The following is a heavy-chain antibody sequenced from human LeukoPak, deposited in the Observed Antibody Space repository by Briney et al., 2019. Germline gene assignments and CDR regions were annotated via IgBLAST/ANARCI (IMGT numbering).Heavy chain of an antibody. CDR2: ITGSGDST. D-gene: IGHD5-24*01. V-gene: IGHV3-23*01. Sequence: GGSLRLSCAASGFTFSSYAMSWVRQAPGKGLEWVSAITGSGDSTYYADSVKGRFTISRDNSKNTLYLQVNSLRAEDTAVYYCAKDRRWLQLFDYWGQGTLVTVSS. J-gene: IGHJ4*02. CDR1: GFTFSSYA. CDR3: AKDRRWLQLFDY.